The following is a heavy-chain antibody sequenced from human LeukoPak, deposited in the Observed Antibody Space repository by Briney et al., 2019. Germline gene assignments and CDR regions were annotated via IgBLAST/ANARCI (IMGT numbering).Heavy chain of an antibody. Sequence: GGSLRLPCSASGFTFSSYAMSWVRQAPGKGLEWVSTIGGSGGRTYYADSVKGRFTSSRDRSENTLYLQMNSLRAEDTAVYYCAKHLGDSEYYGMDVWGQGTSVTVSS. CDR1: GFTFSSYA. CDR3: AKHLGDSEYYGMDV. CDR2: IGGSGGRT. D-gene: IGHD3-16*01. V-gene: IGHV3-23*01. J-gene: IGHJ6*02.